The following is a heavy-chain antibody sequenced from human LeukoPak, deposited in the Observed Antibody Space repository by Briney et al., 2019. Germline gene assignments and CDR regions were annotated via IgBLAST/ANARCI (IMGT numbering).Heavy chain of an antibody. D-gene: IGHD2-21*02. CDR1: GGSISSYY. Sequence: SETLSLTCTVSGGSISSYYWSWIRQPPGKGLEWIGYIYYSGSTNYNPSLKSRVTISVDTSKNQFSLKLSSVTAADTAVYHCAKGVSCGGDCNFQHWGQGTLVTVSS. CDR3: AKGVSCGGDCNFQH. V-gene: IGHV4-59*08. CDR2: IYYSGST. J-gene: IGHJ1*01.